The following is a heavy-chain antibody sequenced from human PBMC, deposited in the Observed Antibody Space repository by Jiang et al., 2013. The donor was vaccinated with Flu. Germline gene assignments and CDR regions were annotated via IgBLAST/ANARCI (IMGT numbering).Heavy chain of an antibody. V-gene: IGHV3-23*01. D-gene: IGHD2-15*01. J-gene: IGHJ4*02. CDR2: ISGSGGST. CDR1: GFTFSSYA. CDR3: AKSVAATLRAPLTYFDY. Sequence: RLSCAASGFTFSSYAMSWVRQAPGKGLEWVSAISGSGGSTYYADSVKGRFTISRDNSKNTLYLQMNSLRAEDTAVYYCAKSVAATLRAPLTYFDYWGQGTLVTVSS.